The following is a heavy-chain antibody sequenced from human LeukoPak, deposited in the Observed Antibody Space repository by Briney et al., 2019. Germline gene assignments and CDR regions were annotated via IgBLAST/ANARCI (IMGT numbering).Heavy chain of an antibody. J-gene: IGHJ4*02. CDR2: IYSGGST. CDR1: GFTVSSNY. Sequence: PGGSLGLSCAASGFTVSSNYMSWVRQAPGKGLEWVSVIYSGGSTYYADPVKGRFTISRDNSKNTLYLQMNSLRAEDTAVYYCAREVATIPIYYDTRDYYFDYWGQGTLVTVSS. V-gene: IGHV3-66*01. D-gene: IGHD5-12*01. CDR3: AREVATIPIYYDTRDYYFDY.